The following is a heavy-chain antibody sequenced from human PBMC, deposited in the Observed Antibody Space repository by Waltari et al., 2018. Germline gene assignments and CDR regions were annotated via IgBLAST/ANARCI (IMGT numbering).Heavy chain of an antibody. CDR2: IYTSGST. CDR3: ARVGGSSSWYYYYYYMDV. J-gene: IGHJ6*03. V-gene: IGHV4-4*09. Sequence: QVQLQESGPGLVKPSETLSLTCTVSGGSISSYYWSWLRQPPGKGLEWIGYIYTSGSTNYNPSLKSRVTISVDTSKNQFSLKLSSVTAADTAVYYCARVGGSSSWYYYYYYMDVWGKGTTVTVSS. D-gene: IGHD6-13*01. CDR1: GGSISSYY.